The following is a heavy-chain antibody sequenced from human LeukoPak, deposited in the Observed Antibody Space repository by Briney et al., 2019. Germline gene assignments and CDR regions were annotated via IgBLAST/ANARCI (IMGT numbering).Heavy chain of an antibody. CDR1: GYIFTSYG. Sequence: ASVKVSCKASGYIFTSYGIKWVRQAPGQGLERMGRIRTFSHKLVVAEKFQGRVAMAKDTTTAYMTLGRLRSDDTAVYYCARSGSSSWCSLFDHWGQGSLVTVSS. CDR2: IRTFSHKL. V-gene: IGHV1-18*01. J-gene: IGHJ4*02. D-gene: IGHD6-13*01. CDR3: ARSGSSSWCSLFDH.